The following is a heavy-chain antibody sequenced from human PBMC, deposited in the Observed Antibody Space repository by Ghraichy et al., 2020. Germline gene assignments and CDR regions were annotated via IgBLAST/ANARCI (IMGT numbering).Heavy chain of an antibody. V-gene: IGHV4-39*01. Sequence: SETLSLTCTVSGGSINSSSYYWGWIRQPPGKGLEWIGIIYYSGITYYNPSLKSRVTMSVDTSKNQFSLNLSSVTAADTAVYYCARLLSTGWYGYYYSAMDVWGQGTTVTVSS. CDR1: GGSINSSSYY. D-gene: IGHD6-19*01. CDR2: IYYSGIT. CDR3: ARLLSTGWYGYYYSAMDV. J-gene: IGHJ6*02.